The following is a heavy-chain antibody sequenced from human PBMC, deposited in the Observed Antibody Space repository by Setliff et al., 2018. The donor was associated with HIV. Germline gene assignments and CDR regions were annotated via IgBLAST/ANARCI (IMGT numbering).Heavy chain of an antibody. CDR2: IDHSGST. Sequence: PSETLSLTCAVYGGSFSGYHWSWIRQSPGKGLEWIGEIDHSGSTDDNPSLKSRVTISVDTSKNQFSLKLSSVSAADTAVYYCASGHPIVPTGLVSFYFDHWGQGTLVTVSS. J-gene: IGHJ4*02. D-gene: IGHD2-2*01. CDR1: GGSFSGYH. V-gene: IGHV4-34*01. CDR3: ASGHPIVPTGLVSFYFDH.